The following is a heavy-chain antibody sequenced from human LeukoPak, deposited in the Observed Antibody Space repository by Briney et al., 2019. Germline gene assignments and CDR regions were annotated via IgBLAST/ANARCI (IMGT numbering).Heavy chain of an antibody. CDR3: ARDRKAAAGSGFDP. CDR2: INPNSGGT. D-gene: IGHD6-13*01. Sequence: ASVKVSCKASGYTFTGYYMHWVRQAPGQGLEWMGWINPNSGGTNYAQKFQGRVTMTRDTSISTAYMELSRLRSDDTAVYYCARDRKAAAGSGFDPWGQGTLVTVS. CDR1: GYTFTGYY. V-gene: IGHV1-2*02. J-gene: IGHJ5*02.